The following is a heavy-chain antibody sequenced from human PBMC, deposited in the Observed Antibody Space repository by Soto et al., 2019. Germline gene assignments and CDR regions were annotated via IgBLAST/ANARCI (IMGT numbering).Heavy chain of an antibody. Sequence: SVKVSCNASGGTFSSYAISWVRQAPGQGLEWMGGIIPIFGTANYAQKFQGRVTITADESTSTAYMELSSLRSEDTAVYYCARDGSSGWTPRGYYFDYWGQGTLVTVSS. CDR2: IIPIFGTA. CDR3: ARDGSSGWTPRGYYFDY. CDR1: GGTFSSYA. J-gene: IGHJ4*02. V-gene: IGHV1-69*13. D-gene: IGHD6-19*01.